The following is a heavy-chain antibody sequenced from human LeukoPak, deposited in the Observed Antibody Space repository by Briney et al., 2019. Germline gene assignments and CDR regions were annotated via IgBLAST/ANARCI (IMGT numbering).Heavy chain of an antibody. V-gene: IGHV6-1*01. CDR2: TYYRSKWIN. J-gene: IGHJ5*01. CDR3: VRHIAGTYDS. D-gene: IGHD3-10*01. CDR1: GDSVSSSSAT. Sequence: PSQTLSLTCAISGDSVSSSSATWTWIRQSPSRGLEWLGRTYYRSKWINDYAVSVKGRITINPDISENQFSLQLNSVTPEDTPVYYCVRHIAGTYDSWSQGTLVTVSS.